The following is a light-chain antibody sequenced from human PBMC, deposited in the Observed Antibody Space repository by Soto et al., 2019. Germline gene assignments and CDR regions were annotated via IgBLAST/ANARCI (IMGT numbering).Light chain of an antibody. CDR1: SSSIGANR. CDR3: ASWDDSLDVFV. CDR2: GDD. J-gene: IGLJ1*01. V-gene: IGLV1-44*01. Sequence: QSVLTQPPSASGTPGQRVTISCSGSSSSIGANRVSWYQQVPRTAPTLLTYGDDRRPSGVPDRFSGSKSGTSASLAISGLQSEDEADYYCASWDDSLDVFVFGTGTKVTVL.